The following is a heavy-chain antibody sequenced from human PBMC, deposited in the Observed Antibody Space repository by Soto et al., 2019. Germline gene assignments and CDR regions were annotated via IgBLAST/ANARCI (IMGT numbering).Heavy chain of an antibody. CDR1: GGSLSTNP. D-gene: IGHD2-15*01. V-gene: IGHV1-69*06. Sequence: QVQLVQSGTEVKKPGSSVKVSCKASGGSLSTNPSSWVRQAPGQGLEWMGGTGSGTGPGNHAQKFQGRLKVTADNSTGTVDMELTNLSSEDTAVHYCARLDSGGFDRFFDSWGPGTLVTVSS. J-gene: IGHJ4*02. CDR2: TGSGTGPG. CDR3: ARLDSGGFDRFFDS.